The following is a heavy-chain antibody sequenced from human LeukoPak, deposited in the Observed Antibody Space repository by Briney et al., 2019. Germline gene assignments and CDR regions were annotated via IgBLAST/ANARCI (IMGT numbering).Heavy chain of an antibody. V-gene: IGHV4-61*02. J-gene: IGHJ4*02. CDR2: IYTSGST. D-gene: IGHD3-10*01. CDR1: GGSISSGSYY. CDR3: AREVYGSGSYRSFYFDY. Sequence: SETLSLTCTVSGGSISSGSYYWSWIRQPAGKGLEWIGRIYTSGSTNYNPSLKSRVTISVDTSKNQFSLKLSSVTAADTAVYYCAREVYGSGSYRSFYFDYWGQGTLVTVSS.